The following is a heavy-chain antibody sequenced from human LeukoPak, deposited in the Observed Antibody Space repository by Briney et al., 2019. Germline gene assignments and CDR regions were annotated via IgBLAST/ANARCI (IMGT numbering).Heavy chain of an antibody. D-gene: IGHD3-10*01. Sequence: GGSLRLSCAASGFTFSSYWMSWVRQAPGKGLEWVANIKQDGSEKYYVDSVKGRFTISRDNAKNSLYLQMNSLRAEDTAVCYCARVRFGYYGSGSSDYWGQGTLVTVSS. V-gene: IGHV3-7*01. J-gene: IGHJ4*02. CDR2: IKQDGSEK. CDR1: GFTFSSYW. CDR3: ARVRFGYYGSGSSDY.